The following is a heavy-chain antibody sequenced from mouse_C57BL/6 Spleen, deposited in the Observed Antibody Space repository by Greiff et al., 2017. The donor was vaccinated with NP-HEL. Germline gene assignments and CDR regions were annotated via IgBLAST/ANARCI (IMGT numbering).Heavy chain of an antibody. J-gene: IGHJ4*01. V-gene: IGHV1-69*01. CDR2: IAPSDSYT. Sequence: QVQLQQPGAELVMPGASVKLSCKASGYTFTSYWMHWVKQRPGQGLEWIGEIAPSDSYTNYNQKFKGKSTLTVDKSSSTAYLQLSSLTSEDAAVYYCASYLGAASFAMDYWGQGPTVTVAS. CDR1: GYTFTSYW. CDR3: ASYLGAASFAMDY. D-gene: IGHD6-1*01.